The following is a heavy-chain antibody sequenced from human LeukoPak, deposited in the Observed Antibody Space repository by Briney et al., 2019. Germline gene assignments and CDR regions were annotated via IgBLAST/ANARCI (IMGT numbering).Heavy chain of an antibody. J-gene: IGHJ4*02. CDR3: AKDLITMVRGVSDY. V-gene: IGHV3-23*01. D-gene: IGHD3-10*01. CDR1: GFTFSNYG. CDR2: ISGSGGST. Sequence: GGSLRLSCAASGFTFSNYGMSWVRQAPGKGLEWVSAISGSGGSTYYADSVKGRFTISRDNSKNTLYLQMNSLRAEDTAVYYCAKDLITMVRGVSDYWGQGTLVTVSS.